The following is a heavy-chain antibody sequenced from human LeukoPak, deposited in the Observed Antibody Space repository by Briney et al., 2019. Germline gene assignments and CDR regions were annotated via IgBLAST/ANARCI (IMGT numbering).Heavy chain of an antibody. Sequence: GGSLRLSCAASGFTVSNNYMNWVRQAPGKGLEWVSVTYSGGTTKYADSVKGRFTVSRDNSKNTLFLQMNSLRAEDTAVYYCARVWVSLYYDSSGYGYNDYWGQGTQVTVSS. J-gene: IGHJ4*02. V-gene: IGHV3-66*01. CDR1: GFTVSNNY. D-gene: IGHD3-22*01. CDR2: TYSGGTT. CDR3: ARVWVSLYYDSSGYGYNDY.